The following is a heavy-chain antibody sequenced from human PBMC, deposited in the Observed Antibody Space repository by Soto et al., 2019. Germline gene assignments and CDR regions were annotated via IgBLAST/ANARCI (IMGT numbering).Heavy chain of an antibody. CDR2: INHSGST. CDR1: GFTFSSYA. D-gene: IGHD3-10*01. V-gene: IGHV4-34*01. CDR3: VRLCPTNYYGSGIGWFDP. J-gene: IGHJ5*02. Sequence: PGGSLRLSCAASGFTFSSYAMSWIRQPPGTGLEWIGEINHSGSTNYNPSLKSRVTISVDTSKNQFSLKLTSVTAADAAVYYCVRLCPTNYYGSGIGWFDPWGQGTLVTVSS.